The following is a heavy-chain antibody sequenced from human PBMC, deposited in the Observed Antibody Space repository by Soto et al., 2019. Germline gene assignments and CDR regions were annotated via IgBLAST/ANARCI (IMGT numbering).Heavy chain of an antibody. CDR2: IYYSGST. Sequence: PSETLSLTCTVSGGSISSYYWSWIRQPPGKGLEWIGYIYYSGSTNYNPSLKSRVTISVDTSKNQFSLKLSSVTAADTAVYYCARHDPIAAAGTLLSWFDPWGQGTLVTVSS. V-gene: IGHV4-59*08. CDR3: ARHDPIAAAGTLLSWFDP. D-gene: IGHD6-13*01. J-gene: IGHJ5*02. CDR1: GGSISSYY.